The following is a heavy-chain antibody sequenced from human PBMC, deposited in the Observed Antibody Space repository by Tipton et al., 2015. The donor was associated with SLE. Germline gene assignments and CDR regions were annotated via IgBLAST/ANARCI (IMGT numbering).Heavy chain of an antibody. J-gene: IGHJ6*03. CDR1: DDSIRDYY. CDR2: TSYSGST. CDR3: ARSASSNLHYMDV. Sequence: TLSLTCSVSDDSIRDYYFSWIRQPPGNKLEWIGYTSYSGSTRYNPSLESRVTISLDTSKSHFSLKLGSVTAADTAIYYCARSASSNLHYMDVWGKGTTVTISS. V-gene: IGHV4-59*08. D-gene: IGHD2-15*01.